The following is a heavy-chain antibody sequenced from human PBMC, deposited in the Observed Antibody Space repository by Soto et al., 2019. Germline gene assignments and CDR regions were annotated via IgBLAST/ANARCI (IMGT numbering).Heavy chain of an antibody. CDR3: ARRSGDRSRSYGMDV. CDR2: IYPGDSDS. J-gene: IGHJ6*02. CDR1: GYSFTNYW. Sequence: GESLKISCKGSGYSFTNYWIGWVRQMPGKGLEWMGIIYPGDSDSRYSPSFQGQVTISADKSISTAYLQWSSLKASDTAMYYCARRSGDRSRSYGMDVWGQGTTVTVSS. V-gene: IGHV5-51*01. D-gene: IGHD3-10*01.